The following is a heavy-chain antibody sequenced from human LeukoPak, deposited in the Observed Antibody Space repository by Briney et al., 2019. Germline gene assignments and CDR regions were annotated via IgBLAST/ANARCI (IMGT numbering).Heavy chain of an antibody. CDR1: GFTLSSYG. J-gene: IGHJ6*02. CDR2: ISYDGSNK. CDR3: AKGFSGSSAWYYYYGMDV. Sequence: GGSLRLSCAASGFTLSSYGMHWVRQAPGKGLEWVAVISYDGSNKYYADSVKGRFTISRDNSKNTLYLQMNSLRAEDTAVYYCAKGFSGSSAWYYYYGMDVWGQGTTVTVSS. D-gene: IGHD1-26*01. V-gene: IGHV3-30*18.